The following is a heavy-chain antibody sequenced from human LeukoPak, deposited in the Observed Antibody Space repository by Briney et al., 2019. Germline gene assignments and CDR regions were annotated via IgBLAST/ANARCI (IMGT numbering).Heavy chain of an antibody. Sequence: SVKVSCKASGGTFSSYAISWVRQAPGQGLEWMGGIIPIFGTANYAQKFQGRVTITADKSTSTAYMELSSLRSEDTAVYYCARRDSGWYDDAFDIWGQGTMVTVSS. CDR1: GGTFSSYA. V-gene: IGHV1-69*06. CDR3: ARRDSGWYDDAFDI. J-gene: IGHJ3*02. CDR2: IIPIFGTA. D-gene: IGHD6-19*01.